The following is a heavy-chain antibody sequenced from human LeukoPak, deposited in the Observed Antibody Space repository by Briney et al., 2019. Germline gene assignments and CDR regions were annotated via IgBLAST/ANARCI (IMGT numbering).Heavy chain of an antibody. J-gene: IGHJ3*02. CDR2: ISYDGSNK. V-gene: IGHV3-30*18. Sequence: GRSLRLSCAASGFTFSTYGMHWVRQAPGKGLEWVAVISYDGSNKYYADSVKGRFTISRDNPKNTLYLQMNSLRAEDTAVYYCAKYRYYPRGDDAFDIWGQGTMVTVSS. D-gene: IGHD1-26*01. CDR3: AKYRYYPRGDDAFDI. CDR1: GFTFSTYG.